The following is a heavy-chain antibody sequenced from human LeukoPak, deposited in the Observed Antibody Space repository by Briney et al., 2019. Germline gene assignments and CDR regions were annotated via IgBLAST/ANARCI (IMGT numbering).Heavy chain of an antibody. J-gene: IGHJ6*02. D-gene: IGHD6-13*01. Sequence: SETLSLTCTVSGGSISSGGYYWSWIRQHPGKGLEWIGYIYYSGSTYYNPSLKSRVTISVDTSKNQFSLKLSSVTAADTAVYYCARDSIAAAGIYYYYGVDVWGQGTTVTVSS. V-gene: IGHV4-31*03. CDR1: GGSISSGGYY. CDR2: IYYSGST. CDR3: ARDSIAAAGIYYYYGVDV.